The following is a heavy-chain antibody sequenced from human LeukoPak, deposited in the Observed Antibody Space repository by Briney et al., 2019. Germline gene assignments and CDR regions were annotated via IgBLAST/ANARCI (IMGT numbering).Heavy chain of an antibody. D-gene: IGHD6-13*01. Sequence: SETLSLTCAVYGGSFSGYYWSWIRQPPGKGLKWIGEINHSGSTNYNPSLKSRVTISVDTSKNQFSLKLSSVTAADTAVYYCARAGYSSSWSNVAEYFQHWGQGTLVTVSS. CDR1: GGSFSGYY. J-gene: IGHJ1*01. CDR2: INHSGST. CDR3: ARAGYSSSWSNVAEYFQH. V-gene: IGHV4-34*01.